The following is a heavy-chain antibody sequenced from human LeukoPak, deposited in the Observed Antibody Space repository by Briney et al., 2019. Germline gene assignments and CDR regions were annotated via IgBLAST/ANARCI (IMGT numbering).Heavy chain of an antibody. CDR3: ARRKVGRWGWGDYEYDAFDI. V-gene: IGHV3-53*01. CDR1: GFTVSSNY. CDR2: IYSGGST. Sequence: GGSLRLSCAASGFTVSSNYMSWVRQAPGKGLEWVSVIYSGGSTYYADSVKGRFTISRDNSKNTLYLQMNSLRAEDTAVYYCARRKVGRWGWGDYEYDAFDIWGQGTMVTASS. D-gene: IGHD4-17*01. J-gene: IGHJ3*02.